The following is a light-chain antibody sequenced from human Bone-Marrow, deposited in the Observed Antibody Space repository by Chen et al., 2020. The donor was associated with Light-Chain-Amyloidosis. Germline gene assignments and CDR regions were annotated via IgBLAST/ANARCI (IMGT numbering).Light chain of an antibody. J-gene: IGLJ2*01. V-gene: IGLV3-21*02. CDR2: DDS. Sequence: SYVLTQPSSVSVAPGQTATIACGGNNIGSTSVHWYQQTPGQAPLLVVYDDSDRPSGIPERLSGSNSGNTATLTIGRVEAGDEASYYCQVWDRSSDRPVFGGGPTLTVL. CDR3: QVWDRSSDRPV. CDR1: NIGSTS.